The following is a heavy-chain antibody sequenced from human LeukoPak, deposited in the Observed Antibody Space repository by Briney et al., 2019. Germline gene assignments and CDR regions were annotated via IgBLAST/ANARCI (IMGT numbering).Heavy chain of an antibody. V-gene: IGHV3-48*04. CDR1: GFTFSSYS. CDR3: VRDNPRCCGVVPANIDDY. CDR2: INRDSGIK. J-gene: IGHJ4*02. Sequence: GGSLRLSCAASGFTFSSYSMNWVRQAPGKGLEWISYINRDSGIKYYADSVRGRLTISRDNAKNSLYLQMHSLRAEDTAVYFCVRDNPRCCGVVPANIDDYWGQGTLVTVSS. D-gene: IGHD2-15*01.